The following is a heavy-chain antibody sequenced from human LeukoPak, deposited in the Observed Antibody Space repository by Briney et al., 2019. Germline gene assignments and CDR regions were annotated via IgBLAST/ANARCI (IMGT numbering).Heavy chain of an antibody. CDR1: GFTFSNYW. D-gene: IGHD5-18*01. V-gene: IGHV3-33*08. Sequence: GGSLRLSCVFSGFTFSNYWMSWVRQAPGKGLEWVAVIWYDGSNKYYADSVKGRFTISRDNSKNTLYLQMNSLRAEDTAVYYCARSPRGYSYGYPRDWGQGTLVTVSS. J-gene: IGHJ4*02. CDR2: IWYDGSNK. CDR3: ARSPRGYSYGYPRD.